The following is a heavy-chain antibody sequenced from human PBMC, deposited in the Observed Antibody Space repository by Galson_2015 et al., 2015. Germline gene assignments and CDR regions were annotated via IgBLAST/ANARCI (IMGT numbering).Heavy chain of an antibody. Sequence: SETLSLTCAVSGESFSDYVWTWIRQPPGKGLEWIGEINHLGYTNYNPSLRFRVTMSLDTSKNQFSLKLTSVTAADTALYYCVGGSPASRAWGSFRYTAGGAFHVWGQGTMVTVSS. CDR2: INHLGYT. CDR1: GESFSDYV. V-gene: IGHV4-34*01. D-gene: IGHD3-16*02. J-gene: IGHJ3*01. CDR3: VGGSPASRAWGSFRYTAGGAFHV.